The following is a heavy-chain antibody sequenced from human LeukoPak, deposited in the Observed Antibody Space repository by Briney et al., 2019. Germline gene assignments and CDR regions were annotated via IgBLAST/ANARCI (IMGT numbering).Heavy chain of an antibody. J-gene: IGHJ4*02. V-gene: IGHV3-23*01. Sequence: PGGSLRLSCAASGFTFSSYAMSWVRQAPGKGLEWVSAISGSGGSTYYADSVKGRFTISRDNSKNSLYLQMNSLRAEDTAVYYCARGPARGYYFDYWGQGTLVTVSS. CDR3: ARGPARGYYFDY. D-gene: IGHD6-6*01. CDR1: GFTFSSYA. CDR2: ISGSGGST.